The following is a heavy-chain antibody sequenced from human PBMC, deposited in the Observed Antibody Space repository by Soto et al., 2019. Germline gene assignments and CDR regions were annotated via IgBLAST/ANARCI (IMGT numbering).Heavy chain of an antibody. CDR1: CGSFIGYY. CDR3: ARVKYYGSGSYYIEDY. Sequence: SETLSLTCAFYCGSFIGYYWSWIRQPPGKGLEWIGEINHSGSTNYNPSLKSRVTISVDTSKNQFSLKLSSVTAADTAVYYCARVKYYGSGSYYIEDYWGQGTLVTVSS. J-gene: IGHJ4*02. V-gene: IGHV4-34*01. CDR2: INHSGST. D-gene: IGHD3-10*01.